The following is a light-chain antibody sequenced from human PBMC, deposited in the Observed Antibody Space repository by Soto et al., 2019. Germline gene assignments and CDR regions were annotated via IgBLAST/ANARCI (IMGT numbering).Light chain of an antibody. J-gene: IGLJ1*01. V-gene: IGLV1-47*01. Sequence: HSVLTQPPSASGTPGQRVTISCSGSSSNIGSNYVYWYQQLPGTAPKLLIYRNNQRPSGVPDRFSGSKSGTSASLAISGLRSEDEADYYCAAWDDSLSGFYVFGTGTKLTVL. CDR1: SSNIGSNY. CDR2: RNN. CDR3: AAWDDSLSGFYV.